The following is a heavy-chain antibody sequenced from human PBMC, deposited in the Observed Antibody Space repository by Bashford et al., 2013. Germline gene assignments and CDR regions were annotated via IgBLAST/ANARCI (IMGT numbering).Heavy chain of an antibody. CDR2: MNPNSGNT. V-gene: IGHV1-8*01. Sequence: ASVKVSCKTSGYTFTSYDINWVRQATGQGLEWMGWMNPNSGNTGYAQKFQGRVTMTRNTSISTAYMELSSLRSEDTAVYYCARGRITMVRGSVKDWGQGTLVTVSS. D-gene: IGHD3-10*01. J-gene: IGHJ4*02. CDR3: ARGRITMVRGSVKD. CDR1: GYTFTSYD.